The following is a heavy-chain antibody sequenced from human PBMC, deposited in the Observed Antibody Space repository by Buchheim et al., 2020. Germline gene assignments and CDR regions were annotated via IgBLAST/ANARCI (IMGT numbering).Heavy chain of an antibody. CDR3: AKSAVAGIDY. J-gene: IGHJ4*02. Sequence: QVQLVESGGGVVQPGRSLRLSCAASGFTFSSYAMHWVRQAPGKGLEWVAVISYDGSNKYYADSVKGRFTISRDNSKNTLYLQMNSLRAEDTAVYYCAKSAVAGIDYWGQGTL. D-gene: IGHD6-19*01. CDR2: ISYDGSNK. V-gene: IGHV3-30*18. CDR1: GFTFSSYA.